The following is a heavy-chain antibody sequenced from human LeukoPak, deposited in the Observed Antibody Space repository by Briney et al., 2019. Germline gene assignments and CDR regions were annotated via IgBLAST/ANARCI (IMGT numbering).Heavy chain of an antibody. CDR1: GFTFSSYA. V-gene: IGHV3-23*01. Sequence: PGGSLRLSCAASGFTFSSYAMSWVRQAPGKGLEWVSGVSGSGSSTYYADSVKGRFTISRDNSKNTLFLQMNSLRAEDTAVYYCTEGLESYITGPVWDWGQGTLVTVSS. D-gene: IGHD3-16*01. J-gene: IGHJ4*02. CDR2: VSGSGSST. CDR3: TEGLESYITGPVWD.